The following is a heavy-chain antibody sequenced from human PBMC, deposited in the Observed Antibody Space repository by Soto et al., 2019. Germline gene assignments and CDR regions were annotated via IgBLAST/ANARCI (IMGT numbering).Heavy chain of an antibody. CDR2: ISAYNGNT. D-gene: IGHD6-19*01. V-gene: IGHV1-18*01. Sequence: ASVKVSCKASGYTFTSYGISWVRQAPGQGLEWMGWISAYNGNTNYAQKLQGRVTMTTDTSTSTAYMELRSLRSDDTAVYYCAREGWSSGWYGSAFDIWGQGTMVTVSS. CDR1: GYTFTSYG. CDR3: AREGWSSGWYGSAFDI. J-gene: IGHJ3*02.